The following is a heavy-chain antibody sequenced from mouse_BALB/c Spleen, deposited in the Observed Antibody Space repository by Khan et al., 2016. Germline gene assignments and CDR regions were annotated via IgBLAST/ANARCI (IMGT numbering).Heavy chain of an antibody. Sequence: VQLQESGAELVRPGVSVKISCKGSGYTFTDYALHGVKQSHAKSLEWIGIISTYYGDVTYNQKFKDRATMTVDKYSGTTYLELARLTSEDSAIYFCSRGPSALYYSLDYWGQATSVTVSS. D-gene: IGHD1-1*02. V-gene: IGHV1S137*01. CDR3: SRGPSALYYSLDY. CDR1: GYTFTDYA. J-gene: IGHJ4*01. CDR2: ISTYYGDV.